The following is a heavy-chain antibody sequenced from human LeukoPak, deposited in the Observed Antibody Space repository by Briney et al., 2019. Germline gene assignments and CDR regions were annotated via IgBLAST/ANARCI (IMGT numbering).Heavy chain of an antibody. V-gene: IGHV4-59*01. CDR2: VYYSGST. Sequence: SETLSLTCTVSGDFITAYYWSWIRQPPGKGLEWIGYVYYSGSTEYNPSLRSRVTISLEMSKQQFSLNLTSVTAADTAVYYCARDRYSSSSGRWFDPWGQGTLVTVSS. D-gene: IGHD6-6*01. J-gene: IGHJ5*02. CDR3: ARDRYSSSSGRWFDP. CDR1: GDFITAYY.